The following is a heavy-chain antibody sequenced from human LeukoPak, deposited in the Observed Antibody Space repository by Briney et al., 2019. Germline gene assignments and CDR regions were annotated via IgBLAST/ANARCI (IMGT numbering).Heavy chain of an antibody. J-gene: IGHJ4*02. CDR3: ARDSRVSGTIDY. CDR1: GFTFSSYW. CDR2: INSDGTST. Sequence: GGSLRHSCAASGFTFSSYWMHWVRQAPGKGLEWVSRINSDGTSTSYADSVKGRFTISRDNAKNTLYLQMNSLRAEDTAVYYCARDSRVSGTIDYWGQGTLATVSS. V-gene: IGHV3-74*01. D-gene: IGHD1-1*01.